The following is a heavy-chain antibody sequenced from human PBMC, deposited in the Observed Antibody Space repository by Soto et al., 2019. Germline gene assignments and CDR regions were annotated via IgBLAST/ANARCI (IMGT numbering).Heavy chain of an antibody. Sequence: SETLSLTCTVSGGSISSYYWGWIRQPPGKGLEWIGYIHYSGSTNYNPSLRSRVTISVDTPKNQFSLKVNSMTAADTAIYYCARGGVAARKGRWFDPWGKGTLVTVSS. D-gene: IGHD6-25*01. CDR2: IHYSGST. V-gene: IGHV4-59*01. J-gene: IGHJ5*02. CDR1: GGSISSYY. CDR3: ARGGVAARKGRWFDP.